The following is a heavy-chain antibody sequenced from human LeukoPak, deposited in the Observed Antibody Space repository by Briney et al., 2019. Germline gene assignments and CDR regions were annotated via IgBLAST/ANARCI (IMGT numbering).Heavy chain of an antibody. Sequence: GGSLRLSCAASGFTFSSYGMHWVRQAPGKGLEWVAVMSYDGSNKYYADSVKGRFTISRDNSKNTLYLQMNSLRADDTAVYYCATELLTPLDYWGQGTLVTVSS. CDR2: MSYDGSNK. CDR3: ATELLTPLDY. J-gene: IGHJ4*02. V-gene: IGHV3-30*03. D-gene: IGHD3-9*01. CDR1: GFTFSSYG.